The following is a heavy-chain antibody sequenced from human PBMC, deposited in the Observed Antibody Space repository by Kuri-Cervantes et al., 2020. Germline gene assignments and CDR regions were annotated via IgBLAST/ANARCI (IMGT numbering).Heavy chain of an antibody. CDR1: GFTFSSYA. J-gene: IGHJ4*02. CDR3: ARDRGDDWALVGH. D-gene: IGHD3-9*01. Sequence: GGSLRLSCAASGFTFSSYAMHWVRQAPGKGLEWVAVISYDGTNKYNADSVKGRFTISRENAKNSLYLQMNSLRDEDTALYYCARDRGDDWALVGHWGQGTLVTVSS. CDR2: ISYDGTNK. V-gene: IGHV3-30-3*01.